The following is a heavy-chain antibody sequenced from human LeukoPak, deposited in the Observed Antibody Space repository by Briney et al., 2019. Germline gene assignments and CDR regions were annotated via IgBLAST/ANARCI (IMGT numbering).Heavy chain of an antibody. D-gene: IGHD6-19*01. V-gene: IGHV3-23*01. Sequence: GGSLRLSCAASGFTFSSYAMSWVRQAPGKGLEWVSAISGSGGSTYYADSVKGRFTISRDNSKNTLYLQMNSLRAEDTAVYYCAKPGYSSGWYRGYYFDYWGQGTLVTVSP. CDR3: AKPGYSSGWYRGYYFDY. CDR1: GFTFSSYA. CDR2: ISGSGGST. J-gene: IGHJ4*02.